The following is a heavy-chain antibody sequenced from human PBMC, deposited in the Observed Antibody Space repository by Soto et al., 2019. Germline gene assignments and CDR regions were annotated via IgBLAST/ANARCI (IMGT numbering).Heavy chain of an antibody. V-gene: IGHV3-23*01. J-gene: IGHJ3*02. Sequence: PGGSLRLSCAASGFTFNNYALNWVRQASGKGLEWVSSISGTGGSTFYAGSAKGRFTISRDNSKNTLFLQMTSLRAEDTAVYYCGKGNYKWGTGDAFDIWGQGTMVTVSS. CDR1: GFTFNNYA. CDR2: ISGTGGST. D-gene: IGHD7-27*01. CDR3: GKGNYKWGTGDAFDI.